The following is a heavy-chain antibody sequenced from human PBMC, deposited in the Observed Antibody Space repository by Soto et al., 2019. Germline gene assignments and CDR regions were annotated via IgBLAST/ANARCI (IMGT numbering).Heavy chain of an antibody. CDR3: ARSAKKTWLPDF. J-gene: IGHJ1*01. Sequence: ASVKVSCKASGFSFIDYSILWVRQAPGQSLEWLGWINAGNGNTKYSHKFQDRVTITSDTSATTTYMELRSLRSEDTAVFYCARSAKKTWLPDFWGQGTLVTVS. CDR2: INAGNGNT. CDR1: GFSFIDYS. D-gene: IGHD5-12*01. V-gene: IGHV1-3*01.